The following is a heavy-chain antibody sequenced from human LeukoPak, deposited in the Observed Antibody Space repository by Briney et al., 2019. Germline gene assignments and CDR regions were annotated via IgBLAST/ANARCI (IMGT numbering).Heavy chain of an antibody. CDR2: ISGSGGST. D-gene: IGHD3-10*01. CDR1: GFTXXXYA. V-gene: IGHV3-23*01. Sequence: SGFTXXXYAMSWVRQAPGKGLEWVSTISGSGGSTYYADSVKGRFTISRDNSKNTLSMQMNSLRAEDTGLYYXXXXHSSGYPYAFDIWGQGTMVTVSS. J-gene: IGHJ3*02. CDR3: XXXHSSGYPYAFDI.